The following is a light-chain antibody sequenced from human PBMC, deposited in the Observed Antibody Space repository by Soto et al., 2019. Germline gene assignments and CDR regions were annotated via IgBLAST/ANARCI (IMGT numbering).Light chain of an antibody. CDR1: SSDVGGYNY. Sequence: QSALTQPASVSGSPGQSITISCTGTSSDVGGYNYVSWYQQHPGKAPKLMIYDVSNRPSGVSNRFSGTKSGKTASLTISGPQAEDEADYYCSSYTSSSTLVIGGGTQLTVL. CDR2: DVS. J-gene: IGLJ7*01. CDR3: SSYTSSSTLV. V-gene: IGLV2-14*01.